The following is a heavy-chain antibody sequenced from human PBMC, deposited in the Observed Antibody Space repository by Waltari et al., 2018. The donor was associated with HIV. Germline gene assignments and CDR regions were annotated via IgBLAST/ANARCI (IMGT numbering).Heavy chain of an antibody. D-gene: IGHD3-3*01. CDR1: GYTFTGYD. CDR2: GNPNSGNT. Sequence: QVQLVQSGAEVKKPGASVKVSCKASGYTFTGYDINWVRPATGHGLEWMGWGNPNSGNTGYAQKFQGRVTMTRNTSISTAYMELSSLRSEDTAVYYCARVGFVTIFGVVIYYYGMDVWGQGTTVTVSS. V-gene: IGHV1-8*01. CDR3: ARVGFVTIFGVVIYYYGMDV. J-gene: IGHJ6*02.